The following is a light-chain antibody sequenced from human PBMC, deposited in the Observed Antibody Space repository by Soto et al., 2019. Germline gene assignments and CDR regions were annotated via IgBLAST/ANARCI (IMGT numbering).Light chain of an antibody. CDR3: GSYAGSIPYV. V-gene: IGLV2-8*01. Sequence: QTVVTQPPSASGSPGQSVTISCTGTSSDVGGYNYVSWYQQYPGKAPKLMIYEVSKRPSGVPDRFSGSKSGNTAPLTVSGLQAEDEADYYCGSYAGSIPYVFGTGTKVTVL. CDR1: SSDVGGYNY. CDR2: EVS. J-gene: IGLJ1*01.